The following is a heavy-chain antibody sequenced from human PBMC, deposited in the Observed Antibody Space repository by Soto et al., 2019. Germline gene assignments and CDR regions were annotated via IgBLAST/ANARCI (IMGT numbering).Heavy chain of an antibody. CDR3: AKDTVAYGDYEAPTVPVFDY. V-gene: IGHV3-23*01. CDR2: ISGSGGST. J-gene: IGHJ4*02. CDR1: GFTFSSYA. D-gene: IGHD4-17*01. Sequence: EVQLLESGGGLVQPGGSLRLSCAASGFTFSSYAMSWVRQAPGKGLEWVSAISGSGGSTYYADSVKGRFTISRDNSKNTLYLQMNGLRAEDTAVYYCAKDTVAYGDYEAPTVPVFDYWGQGTLVTVSS.